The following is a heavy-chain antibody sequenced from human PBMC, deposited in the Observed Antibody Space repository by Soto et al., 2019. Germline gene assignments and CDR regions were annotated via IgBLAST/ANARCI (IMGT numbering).Heavy chain of an antibody. CDR3: ARVQVPAPILGAFDL. CDR2: INPFKGDT. V-gene: IGHV1-18*01. J-gene: IGHJ3*01. CDR1: GYTFSTYG. D-gene: IGHD2-2*01. Sequence: QVQLVQSGAEMKKPGASVKVSCKASGYTFSTYGITWVRQAPGQGLDWMGRINPFKGDTNSAASFQDRVTMTTDTSTGTAYKELRSLTSAQTAVYYCARVQVPAPILGAFDLWGPGTLVTVSS.